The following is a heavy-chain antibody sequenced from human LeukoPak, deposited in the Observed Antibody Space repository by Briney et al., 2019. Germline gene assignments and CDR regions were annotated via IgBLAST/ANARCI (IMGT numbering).Heavy chain of an antibody. CDR2: IVVGSGNT. Sequence: GASVKVSCKASGFTFTSSAMQWVRQARGQRLEWIGWIVVGSGNTNYAQKFQERVTITRDMSTSTAYMELSSLRSEDTAVYYCAADFDGDEGWFDPWGQGTLVTVSS. V-gene: IGHV1-58*02. CDR3: AADFDGDEGWFDP. D-gene: IGHD4-17*01. CDR1: GFTFTSSA. J-gene: IGHJ5*02.